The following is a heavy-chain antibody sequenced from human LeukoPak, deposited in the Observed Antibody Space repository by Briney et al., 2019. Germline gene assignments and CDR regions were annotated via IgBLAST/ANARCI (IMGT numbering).Heavy chain of an antibody. CDR3: ARRGSIAAAGTYFDY. CDR2: SYI. D-gene: IGHD6-13*01. Sequence: SYIYYADSVKGRFTISRDNAKNSLYLQMNSLRAEDTAVYYCARRGSIAAAGTYFDYWGQGTLVTVSS. J-gene: IGHJ4*02. V-gene: IGHV3-21*01.